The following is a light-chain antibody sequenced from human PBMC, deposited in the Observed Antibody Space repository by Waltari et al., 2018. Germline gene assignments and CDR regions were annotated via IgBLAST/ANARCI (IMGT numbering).Light chain of an antibody. V-gene: IGKV3-11*01. Sequence: EIVLTQSPATLSMSPGERVTLSCRASQSVGSDLAWYQQNPGQAPRLLIYDASNRATGIPARFSGSGSGTDFTLTISSLESEDFAVYYCQNRRKWPPVFTFGPGTKVEIK. CDR3: QNRRKWPPVFT. J-gene: IGKJ3*01. CDR1: QSVGSD. CDR2: DAS.